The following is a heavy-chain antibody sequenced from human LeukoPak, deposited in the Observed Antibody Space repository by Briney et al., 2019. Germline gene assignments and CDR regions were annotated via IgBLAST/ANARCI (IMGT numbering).Heavy chain of an antibody. CDR3: ARDRRCSGGSCYDY. Sequence: GGSLRLSCAASGFTFSSYSMTWVRQAPGKGLEWVSSISSSSSYIYYADSVKGRFTISRDNAKNSLYLQMNSLRAEDTAVYYCARDRRCSGGSCYDYWGQGTLVTVSS. V-gene: IGHV3-21*01. J-gene: IGHJ4*02. D-gene: IGHD2-15*01. CDR1: GFTFSSYS. CDR2: ISSSSSYI.